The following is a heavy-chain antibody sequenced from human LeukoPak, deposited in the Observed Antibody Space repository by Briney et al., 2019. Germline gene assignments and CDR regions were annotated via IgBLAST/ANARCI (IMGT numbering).Heavy chain of an antibody. Sequence: SETLSLTCTVSGGSISSYYWSWIRQPPGKGVEWIGYIYYSGSTNYNPSLKSRVTISVDTSKNQFSLKLSSVTAADTAVYYCARDQGIAAAGKHAFDIWGQGAMVTVSS. D-gene: IGHD6-13*01. V-gene: IGHV4-59*01. CDR1: GGSISSYY. J-gene: IGHJ3*02. CDR3: ARDQGIAAAGKHAFDI. CDR2: IYYSGST.